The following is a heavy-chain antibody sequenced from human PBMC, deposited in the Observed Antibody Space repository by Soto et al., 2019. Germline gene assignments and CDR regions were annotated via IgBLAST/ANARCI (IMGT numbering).Heavy chain of an antibody. CDR1: GVSISSVDYY. CDR2: IDYSGTT. CDR3: ASFGVASMHWFDP. Sequence: QMQLQESGPGLVKPSQTLALNGTASGVSISSVDYYWTWIRQSPGKGLEWIGCIDYSGTTYYNTSLKSRVTISEDTSKNQFSLTVTSVAAADTAMYYGASFGVASMHWFDPWGQGTLVIVSS. D-gene: IGHD3-3*01. J-gene: IGHJ5*02. V-gene: IGHV4-30-4*01.